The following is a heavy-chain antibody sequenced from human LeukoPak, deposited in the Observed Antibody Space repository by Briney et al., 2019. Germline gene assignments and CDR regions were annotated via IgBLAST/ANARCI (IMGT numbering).Heavy chain of an antibody. D-gene: IGHD4-11*01. CDR3: ARDADYIGYFDY. Sequence: GGSLRLSCAASGFTFSSYGMHWVRQAPGKGLEWVSSISSSSYIYYADSVKGRFTISRDNAKNSLYLQMNSLRAEDTAVYYCARDADYIGYFDYWGQGTLVTVSS. CDR1: GFTFSSYG. J-gene: IGHJ4*02. CDR2: ISSSSYI. V-gene: IGHV3-21*01.